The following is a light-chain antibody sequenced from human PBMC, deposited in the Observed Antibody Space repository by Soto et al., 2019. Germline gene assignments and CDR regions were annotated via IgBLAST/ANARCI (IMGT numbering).Light chain of an antibody. V-gene: IGKV3-20*01. Sequence: EIVLTQSPGTLPLSPGERATLSCRASQSISSSYLAWYQQKPGQAPRLLIYGASSRATGIPDRFSGSGSGTDFTLTISRLEPEDFAVYYCQQYRSSPYAFGQGTRLEIK. CDR1: QSISSSY. CDR2: GAS. J-gene: IGKJ2*01. CDR3: QQYRSSPYA.